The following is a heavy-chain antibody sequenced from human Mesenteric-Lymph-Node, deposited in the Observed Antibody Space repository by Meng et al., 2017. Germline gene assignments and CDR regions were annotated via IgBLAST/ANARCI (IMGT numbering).Heavy chain of an antibody. CDR3: ARYQNYGSGSFDH. D-gene: IGHD3-10*01. CDR1: GYSFTTYG. V-gene: IGHV1-18*01. Sequence: ASVKVSCKASGYSFTTYGLSWVRQAPGQGLEWMGWISTFNGNRNYAQKFQGRVSMTTDTPTTTAYMELRGLRYDDSAIYYCARYQNYGSGSFDHWGQGTPVTVSS. J-gene: IGHJ4*02. CDR2: ISTFNGNR.